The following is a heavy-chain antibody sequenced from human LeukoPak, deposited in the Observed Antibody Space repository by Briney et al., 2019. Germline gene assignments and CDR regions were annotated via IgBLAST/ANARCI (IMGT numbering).Heavy chain of an antibody. D-gene: IGHD6-19*01. CDR3: ASSRGAVAVSPLDY. Sequence: GASVKVPCKASGYTFTSYGISWVRQAPGQGLEWMGWISGYNDNRNYAQKFQGRVTMTTDTSTSTAYMELRSLRSDDTAVYYCASSRGAVAVSPLDYWGQGNLVTVSS. CDR1: GYTFTSYG. J-gene: IGHJ4*02. CDR2: ISGYNDNR. V-gene: IGHV1-18*01.